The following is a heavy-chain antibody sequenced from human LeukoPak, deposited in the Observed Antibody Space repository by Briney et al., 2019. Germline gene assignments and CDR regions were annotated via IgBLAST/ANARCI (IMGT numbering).Heavy chain of an antibody. CDR3: ARRVRWELHHDVFDY. D-gene: IGHD1-26*01. CDR1: GGSISSSSYY. V-gene: IGHV4-39*07. Sequence: SETLSLTCNVSGGSISSSSYYWGWIRQPPGKGLEWIGSIYYSGSTYYNPSLKSRVTISVDTSKNQFSLKLSSVTAADTAVYYCARRVRWELHHDVFDYWGQGTLVTVPS. J-gene: IGHJ4*02. CDR2: IYYSGST.